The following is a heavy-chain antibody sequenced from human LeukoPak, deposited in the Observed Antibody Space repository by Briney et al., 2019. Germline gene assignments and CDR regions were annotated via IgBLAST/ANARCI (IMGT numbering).Heavy chain of an antibody. J-gene: IGHJ5*02. CDR1: GFTFSSYW. CDR3: ARDPAGDWFDP. D-gene: IGHD2-2*01. V-gene: IGHV3-7*01. CDR2: IKQDGSEK. Sequence: GGSLRLSCAASGFTFSSYWMSWVRQAPGKGLEWVANIKQDGSEKCYVDSVKGRFTISRGNAKNSLYLQMNSLRAEDTAVYYCARDPAGDWFDPWGQGTLVTVSS.